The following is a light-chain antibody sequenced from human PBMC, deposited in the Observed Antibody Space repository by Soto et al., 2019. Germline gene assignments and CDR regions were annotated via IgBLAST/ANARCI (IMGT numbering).Light chain of an antibody. CDR2: GAS. V-gene: IGKV3-15*01. CDR3: QQYNNWPRT. J-gene: IGKJ5*01. CDR1: QSVNSN. Sequence: EILMTRSPATLSFSAWYISTLACRASQSVNSNLAWYQQKPGQAPRLLIYGASTRATGIPARFSGSGSGTEFTLTISSLQSEDFAVYYCQQYNNWPRTFGQGTRLEIK.